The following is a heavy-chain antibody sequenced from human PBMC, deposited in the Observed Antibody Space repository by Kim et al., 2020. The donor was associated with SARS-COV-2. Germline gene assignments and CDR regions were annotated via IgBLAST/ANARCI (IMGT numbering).Heavy chain of an antibody. V-gene: IGHV1-69*13. CDR2: IIPIFGTA. CDR3: AREGAKQWSYYYGMDV. Sequence: SVKVSCKASGGTFSSYAISWVRQAPGQGLEWMGGIIPIFGTANYAQKFQGRVTITADESTSTAYMELSSLRSEDTAVYYCAREGAKQWSYYYGMDVWGQGTTVTVSS. J-gene: IGHJ6*02. D-gene: IGHD6-19*01. CDR1: GGTFSSYA.